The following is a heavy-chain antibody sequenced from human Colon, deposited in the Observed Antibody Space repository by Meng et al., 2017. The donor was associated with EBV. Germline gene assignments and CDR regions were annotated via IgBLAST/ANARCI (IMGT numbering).Heavy chain of an antibody. Sequence: QGRLQGSGPGRVKPSETLSLTFTVSGGSISNSYWSWIRQSPGKGLEWIGYIYYSGSTKYKPSLKSRVTISVDTSKNQFSLKLIYVTAADTAVYYCARGDLLWSSWGQGTLVTVSS. CDR2: IYYSGST. V-gene: IGHV4-59*01. J-gene: IGHJ5*02. CDR3: ARGDLLWSS. D-gene: IGHD2-21*02. CDR1: GGSISNSY.